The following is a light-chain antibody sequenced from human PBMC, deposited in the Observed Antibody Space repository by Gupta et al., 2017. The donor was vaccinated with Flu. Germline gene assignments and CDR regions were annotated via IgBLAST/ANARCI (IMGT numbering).Light chain of an antibody. CDR2: QNS. V-gene: IGLV3-1*01. Sequence: GKTANITCSGVPVGDKYCSWYQQRTGQSPVLVMYQNSKRPAGIPERFSGSTAGDTATLTISGAQALDEGDYYCQAWDSSILYVFGPGTKVSVL. J-gene: IGLJ1*01. CDR3: QAWDSSILYV. CDR1: PVGDKY.